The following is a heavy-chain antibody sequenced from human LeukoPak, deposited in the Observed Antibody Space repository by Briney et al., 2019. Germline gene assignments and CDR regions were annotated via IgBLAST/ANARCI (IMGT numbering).Heavy chain of an antibody. CDR3: ARDRSNSRDLDN. J-gene: IGHJ4*02. CDR2: IGSSTTSHI. Sequence: GVSLRLSCAASGFTFSDYSMNWVCQAPGKGLEWLSCIGSSTTSHIYYADSVKGRFTISRDNAKNSLYLQMNGLRPEDTAVYYCARDRSNSRDLDNWGQGTLVTVSS. CDR1: GFTFSDYS. V-gene: IGHV3-21*01. D-gene: IGHD4-11*01.